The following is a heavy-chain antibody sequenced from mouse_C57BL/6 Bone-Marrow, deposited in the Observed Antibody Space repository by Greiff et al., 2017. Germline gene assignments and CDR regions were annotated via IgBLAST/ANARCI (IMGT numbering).Heavy chain of an antibody. V-gene: IGHV5-12*01. J-gene: IGHJ1*03. CDR2: ISNGGGST. CDR1: GFTFSDYY. Sequence: VQLQESGGGLVQPGGSLKLSCAASGFTFSDYYMYWVRQTPEKRLEWVAYISNGGGSTYYPDTVKGRFTISRDNAKNTLYLQMSRLKSEDTAMYYCARPNYEYFDVWGTGTTVTVSS. CDR3: ARPNYEYFDV. D-gene: IGHD2-1*01.